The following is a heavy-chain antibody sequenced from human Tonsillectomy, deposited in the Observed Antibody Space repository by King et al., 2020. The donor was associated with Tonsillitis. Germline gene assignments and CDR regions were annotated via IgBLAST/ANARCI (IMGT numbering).Heavy chain of an antibody. CDR1: GFTLNNNW. CDR3: ARDPENTYYFDH. Sequence: VQLVESGGGLVRPGGSLILSCAASGFTLNNNWMIWVRQAPGERPVWVSRIKTDGSDTRYADFVGGRFPIARDDAKNTLYLQMNDLRAEDTAVYYCARDPENTYYFDHWGQGALVIVSS. J-gene: IGHJ4*02. V-gene: IGHV3-74*01. CDR2: IKTDGSDT.